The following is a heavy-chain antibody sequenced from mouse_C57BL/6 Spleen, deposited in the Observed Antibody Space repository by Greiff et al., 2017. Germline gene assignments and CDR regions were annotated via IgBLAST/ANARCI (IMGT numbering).Heavy chain of an antibody. D-gene: IGHD1-1*01. CDR3: AREGGFTTVVATPFAY. V-gene: IGHV1-82*01. J-gene: IGHJ3*01. CDR2: IYPGDGDT. CDR1: GYAFSSSW. Sequence: VQLQQSGPELVKPGASVKISCKASGYAFSSSWMNWVKQRPGKGLEWIGRIYPGDGDTNYNGKFKGKATLTADKSSSTAYMQHSSLTSEDSAVYFCAREGGFTTVVATPFAYWGQGTLVTVSA.